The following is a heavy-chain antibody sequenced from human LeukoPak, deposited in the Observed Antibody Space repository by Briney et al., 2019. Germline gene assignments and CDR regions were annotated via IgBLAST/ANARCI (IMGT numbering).Heavy chain of an antibody. D-gene: IGHD2-21*01. CDR2: MNPNRGNT. Sequence: GASVKVPCKASGYTFTSYDINWVRQATGQGLEWMGWMNPNRGNTGYAQKFQGRVTMTRNTSTSTAYMELSSLRSEDTAVYYCARGRVRVPDYWGQGTLVTVSS. CDR1: GYTFTSYD. V-gene: IGHV1-8*01. CDR3: ARGRVRVPDY. J-gene: IGHJ4*02.